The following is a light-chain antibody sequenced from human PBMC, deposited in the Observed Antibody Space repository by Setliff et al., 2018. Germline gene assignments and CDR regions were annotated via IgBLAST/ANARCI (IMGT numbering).Light chain of an antibody. J-gene: IGLJ1*01. CDR3: CSYAGIYTYV. CDR2: DVS. V-gene: IGLV2-11*01. Sequence: QSVLTQPRSVSGSPGQSVTISCTGTNSDVGGYKYVSWYQQHPGKAPRFMIYDVSKRPSGVPDRFSGSKSGNTASLTISGLQAEDEADYYCCSYAGIYTYVLGSGTKGTVL. CDR1: NSDVGGYKY.